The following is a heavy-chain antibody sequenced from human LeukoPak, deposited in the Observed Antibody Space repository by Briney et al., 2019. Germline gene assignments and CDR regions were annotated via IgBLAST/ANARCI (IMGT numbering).Heavy chain of an antibody. CDR1: GFTVSHNY. Sequence: PGGSLRLSCAASGFTVSHNYMTWVRQAPGKGLEWVAGIRGTGDTSPYADSVKGRFTISRDNSKNTLYLQMNSLRAEDTAVYYCAKDWDYSLGPYLSVVDNWGQGTLVTVSS. CDR2: IRGTGDTS. D-gene: IGHD4-11*01. CDR3: AKDWDYSLGPYLSVVDN. V-gene: IGHV3-23*01. J-gene: IGHJ4*02.